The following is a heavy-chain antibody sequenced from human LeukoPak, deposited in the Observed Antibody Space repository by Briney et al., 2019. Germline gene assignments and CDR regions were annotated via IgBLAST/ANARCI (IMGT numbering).Heavy chain of an antibody. J-gene: IGHJ5*02. CDR1: GFSLSSYG. CDR2: LPYDGSYN. CDR3: AAAGLGVANWLNP. V-gene: IGHV3-30*02. Sequence: GGSLRLSCVVSGFSLSSYGMHWVRQAPGKGLEWVAWLPYDGSYNSSAASLKGRFAISKDTSKNTLFLDMNSLTPEDTAVYYCAAAGLGVANWLNPWGQGTLVTVSS. D-gene: IGHD3-10*01.